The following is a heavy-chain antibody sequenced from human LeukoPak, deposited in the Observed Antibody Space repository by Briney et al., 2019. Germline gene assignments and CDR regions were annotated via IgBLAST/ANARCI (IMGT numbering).Heavy chain of an antibody. Sequence: GGSLRLSCAASGFTFDDYAMHWVRQAPGKGLEWVSAISGSGGSTYYADSVKGRFTISRDNSKNTLYLQMNSLRAEDTAVYYCAKVEVTMVRGVILPHFDYWGQGTLVTVSS. CDR3: AKVEVTMVRGVILPHFDY. CDR2: ISGSGGST. J-gene: IGHJ4*02. CDR1: GFTFDDYA. D-gene: IGHD3-10*01. V-gene: IGHV3-23*01.